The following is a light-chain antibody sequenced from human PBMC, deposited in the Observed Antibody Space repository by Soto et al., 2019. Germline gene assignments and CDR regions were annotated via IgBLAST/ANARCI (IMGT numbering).Light chain of an antibody. J-gene: IGKJ4*01. CDR1: QSISDY. CDR3: QHRSNWPLT. CDR2: DAS. V-gene: IGKV3-11*01. Sequence: EIVLTQSPATLSLSPGETAALSCRASQSISDYLAWYQQKPGQAPRLLIYDASNRATGVPGRFRGSGSGTDFPLTISSLEPEDFAVYFCQHRSNWPLTLGGGTKVDLK.